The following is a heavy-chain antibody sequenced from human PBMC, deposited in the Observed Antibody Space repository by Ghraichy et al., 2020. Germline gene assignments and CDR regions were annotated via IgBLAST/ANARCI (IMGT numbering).Heavy chain of an antibody. D-gene: IGHD3-3*01. J-gene: IGHJ4*02. CDR1: GFTFSSYW. V-gene: IGHV3-74*01. Sequence: AGSLRLSCAASGFTFSSYWMHWVRQAPGKGLVWVSRINSDGSSTNYADSVKGRFTISRDNAKNTLYLQMNSLRAEDTAVYYCVRDRSGYYPDYWGQGTLVTVSS. CDR2: INSDGSST. CDR3: VRDRSGYYPDY.